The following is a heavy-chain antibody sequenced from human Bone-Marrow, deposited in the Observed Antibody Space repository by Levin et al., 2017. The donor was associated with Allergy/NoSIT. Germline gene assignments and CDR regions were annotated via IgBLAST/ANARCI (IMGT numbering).Heavy chain of an antibody. Sequence: GGSLRLSCVASGFTFSTFEMNWVRQAPGRGLEGLAYISSSGGTKYYADSVKGRLTISRDNAGNSLFLQMNSLTGEDTALYYCVLAKPTTIRRRGWSDAFDFWGQGTMVTVSS. CDR2: ISSSGGTK. CDR3: VLAKPTTIRRRGWSDAFDF. J-gene: IGHJ3*01. CDR1: GFTFSTFE. V-gene: IGHV3-48*03. D-gene: IGHD6-19*01.